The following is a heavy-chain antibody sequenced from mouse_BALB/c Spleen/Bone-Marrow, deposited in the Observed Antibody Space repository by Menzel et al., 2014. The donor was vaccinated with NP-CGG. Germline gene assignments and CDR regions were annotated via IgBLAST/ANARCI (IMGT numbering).Heavy chain of an antibody. D-gene: IGHD1-2*01. CDR1: GFNIKDTY. CDR2: IDPANGNT. Sequence: VQLQQSGAELVKPGASVKLSCTASGFNIKDTYMHWVKQRPGQGLEWIGRIDPANGNTKYDPKFQGKATITADTSSNTAYLQLSGLTSEDTAVYYCARYYYGYYFDYWGQGTTLTVSS. V-gene: IGHV14-3*02. J-gene: IGHJ2*01. CDR3: ARYYYGYYFDY.